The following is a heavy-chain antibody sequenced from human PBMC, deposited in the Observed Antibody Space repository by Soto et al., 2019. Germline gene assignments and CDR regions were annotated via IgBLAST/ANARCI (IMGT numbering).Heavy chain of an antibody. CDR2: FDPEDGET. CDR1: GYTLTELS. V-gene: IGHV1-24*01. D-gene: IGHD6-6*01. Sequence: GASVKVSCKVSGYTLTELSMHWVRQAPGKGLEWMGGFDPEDGETIYAQKFQGRVTMTEDTSTDTAYMELSSLRSEDTAVYYCATAHNIAAGSNYYYYYGMDVWGQGTTVTVS. CDR3: ATAHNIAAGSNYYYYYGMDV. J-gene: IGHJ6*02.